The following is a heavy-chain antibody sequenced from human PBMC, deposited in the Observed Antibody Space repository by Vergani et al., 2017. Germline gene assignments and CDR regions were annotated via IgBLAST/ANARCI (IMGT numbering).Heavy chain of an antibody. CDR2: ISSNSSTI. J-gene: IGHJ4*02. CDR3: ARANYYGAGDY. Sequence: EVQLVESGGGLVQPGGSLRLSCAASGFTFSSYSMNWVRQAPGKGLEWVSYISSNSSTIYYADSVKGRFTISRDNAKNSVYLQMNSLRDEDTAVYYCARANYYGAGDYWGQGTLVTVSS. V-gene: IGHV3-48*02. CDR1: GFTFSSYS. D-gene: IGHD3-10*01.